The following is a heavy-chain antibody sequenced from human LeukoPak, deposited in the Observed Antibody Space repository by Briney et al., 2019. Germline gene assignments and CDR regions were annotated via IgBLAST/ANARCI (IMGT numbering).Heavy chain of an antibody. CDR3: ARGGTLRGALGFIDY. J-gene: IGHJ4*02. CDR1: GFTFSSYE. V-gene: IGHV3-48*03. Sequence: GGSLRLSCAASGFTFSSYEMYWVRQAPGKGLEWVSYISSSGSTIYYADSVKGRFTISRDNAKNSLYLQMNSLRAEDTAVYYCARGGTLRGALGFIDYWGQGTLVTVSS. CDR2: ISSSGSTI. D-gene: IGHD5/OR15-5a*01.